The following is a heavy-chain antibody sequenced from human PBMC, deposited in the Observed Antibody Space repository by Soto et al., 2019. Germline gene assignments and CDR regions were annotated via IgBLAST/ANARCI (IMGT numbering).Heavy chain of an antibody. V-gene: IGHV3-23*01. Sequence: GGSLRLSCAASGFTFSSYAMSWVRQAPGKGLEWVSANSGSGGSTYYAESVKGRFTISRDNSKNTLYLQMNSLRAEVTAVYYCARDQYSSGWYYFDYWGQGTLVTVSS. CDR2: NSGSGGST. CDR3: ARDQYSSGWYYFDY. CDR1: GFTFSSYA. D-gene: IGHD6-19*01. J-gene: IGHJ4*02.